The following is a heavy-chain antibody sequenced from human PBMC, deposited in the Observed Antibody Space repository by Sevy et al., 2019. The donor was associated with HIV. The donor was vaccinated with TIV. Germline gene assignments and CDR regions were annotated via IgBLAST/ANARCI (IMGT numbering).Heavy chain of an antibody. J-gene: IGHJ4*02. V-gene: IGHV3-53*01. D-gene: IGHD2-15*01. Sequence: GGSLRLSCAASGFTVSSNYMSWVRQAPGKGLEWVSVIYSGGSTYYADSVKGRFTISRDNSKNTLYLQMNSLRAEDTAVYYCAREGEYCSGGSCPIDYWGQGTLVTVSS. CDR3: AREGEYCSGGSCPIDY. CDR2: IYSGGST. CDR1: GFTVSSNY.